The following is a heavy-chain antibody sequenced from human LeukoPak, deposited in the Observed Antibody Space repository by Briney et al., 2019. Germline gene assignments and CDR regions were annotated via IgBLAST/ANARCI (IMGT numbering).Heavy chain of an antibody. CDR3: AKDTGGYSSGCFDY. CDR1: GFTFSIHA. V-gene: IGHV3-23*01. CDR2: ISESGSGGST. J-gene: IGHJ4*02. D-gene: IGHD6-19*01. Sequence: GGSLRLSCAASGFTFSIHAMSWVRQAPGKGLEWVSGISESGSGGSTYYADSVKGRFTISRDNSKNTLYLQMNSLRAEDTAVYYCAKDTGGYSSGCFDYWGQGTLVTVSS.